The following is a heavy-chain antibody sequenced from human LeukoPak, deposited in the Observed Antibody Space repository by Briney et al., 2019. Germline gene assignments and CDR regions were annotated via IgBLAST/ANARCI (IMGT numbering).Heavy chain of an antibody. J-gene: IGHJ4*02. V-gene: IGHV1-2*06. CDR3: ARENYDYVWGSYRYTLGCCFDY. D-gene: IGHD3-16*02. Sequence: ASVKVSCKASGYTFTGYYMHWVRQAPGQGLEWMGRINPNSGGTNYAQKFQGRVTMTRDTSISTAYMELSRLRSDDTAVYYCARENYDYVWGSYRYTLGCCFDYWGQGTLVTVSS. CDR1: GYTFTGYY. CDR2: INPNSGGT.